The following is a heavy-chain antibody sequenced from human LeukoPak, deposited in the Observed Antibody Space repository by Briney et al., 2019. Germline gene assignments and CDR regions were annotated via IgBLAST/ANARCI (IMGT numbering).Heavy chain of an antibody. CDR3: ASPGAFDI. Sequence: PGGSLRLSCSASGFTFSSYAMHWVRQAPGKGLEDVSAIRSNGGSTYYADSVKDRFTISRDNSKNTLYLQMSSLRTEDAAVYYCASPGAFDIWGQGTMVTVSS. CDR1: GFTFSSYA. CDR2: IRSNGGST. J-gene: IGHJ3*02. D-gene: IGHD3-10*01. V-gene: IGHV3-64D*06.